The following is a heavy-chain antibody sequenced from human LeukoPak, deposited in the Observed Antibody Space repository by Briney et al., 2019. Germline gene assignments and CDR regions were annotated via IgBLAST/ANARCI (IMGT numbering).Heavy chain of an antibody. D-gene: IGHD4-17*01. J-gene: IGHJ3*02. Sequence: SVKVSCKASGGTFSSYAISWVRQTPGQGLEWMGGIIPIFGTANYAQKFQGRVTITTDESTSTAYMELSSLRSEDTAVYYCATGAPTVTALGDAFDIWGQGTMVTVSS. CDR1: GGTFSSYA. V-gene: IGHV1-69*05. CDR2: IIPIFGTA. CDR3: ATGAPTVTALGDAFDI.